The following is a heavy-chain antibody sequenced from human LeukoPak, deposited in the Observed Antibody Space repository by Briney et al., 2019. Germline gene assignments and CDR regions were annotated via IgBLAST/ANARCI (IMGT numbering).Heavy chain of an antibody. CDR1: GLTISDFW. J-gene: IGHJ4*02. Sequence: GFLRLSCSASGLTISDFWIDLVRLASGGGLEWLANINPDGNEKYYVDSVKGRFAMSRDNAKNEVYLEMNSLRAEDTGVYYCSGRDSSRSPRAYWGQGTLVSVSS. CDR2: INPDGNEK. CDR3: SGRDSSRSPRAY. D-gene: IGHD6-13*01. V-gene: IGHV3-7*01.